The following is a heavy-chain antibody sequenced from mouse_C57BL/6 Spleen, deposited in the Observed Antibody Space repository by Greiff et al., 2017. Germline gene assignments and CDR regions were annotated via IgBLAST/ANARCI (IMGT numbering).Heavy chain of an antibody. V-gene: IGHV5-9*01. D-gene: IGHD1-1*01. CDR1: GFTFSSYT. J-gene: IGHJ3*01. CDR3: ARHDYYGGAWFAY. CDR2: ISGGGGNT. Sequence: EVQLVESGGGLVKPGGSLKLSCAASGFTFSSYTLSWVRQTPEKRLVWVATISGGGGNTDYPDSVKGRFTISRDNAKNTLYLQMSSLRSEDTALYYCARHDYYGGAWFAYWGQGTLVTVSA.